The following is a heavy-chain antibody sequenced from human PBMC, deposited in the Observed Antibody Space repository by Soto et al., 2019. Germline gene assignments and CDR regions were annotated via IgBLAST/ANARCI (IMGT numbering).Heavy chain of an antibody. J-gene: IGHJ6*02. V-gene: IGHV3-30*18. D-gene: IGHD5-18*01. Sequence: GGSLRLSCAASGFTFSSYGMHWVRQAPGKGLEWVAVITYDGNNKYYADYEEGPVTSSRDKSRDTTYQQMNSLRAEVTAVYYCAKLFGGDTVMDIYYYYRLDVWGQGTQVTVSS. CDR3: AKLFGGDTVMDIYYYYRLDV. CDR1: GFTFSSYG. CDR2: ITYDGNNK.